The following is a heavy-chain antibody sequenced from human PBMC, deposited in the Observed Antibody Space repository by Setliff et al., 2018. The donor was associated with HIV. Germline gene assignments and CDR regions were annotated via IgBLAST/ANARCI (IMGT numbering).Heavy chain of an antibody. CDR2: IIPSFGTV. Sequence: SVKVSCKAAGGTFNSYILSWVRQAPGQGLEWTGGIIPSFGTVTYAQKFQGRVTITTDESMTTVYMELSSLRSEDTAVYYCARVRRGCSSHSCPLENRGQGTLVTVSS. J-gene: IGHJ4*02. D-gene: IGHD2-2*01. V-gene: IGHV1-69*05. CDR1: GGTFNSYI. CDR3: ARVRRGCSSHSCPLEN.